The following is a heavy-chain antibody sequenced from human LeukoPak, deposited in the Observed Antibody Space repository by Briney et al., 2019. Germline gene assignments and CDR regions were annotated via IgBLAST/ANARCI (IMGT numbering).Heavy chain of an antibody. J-gene: IGHJ3*02. CDR2: ISYDGSNK. D-gene: IGHD6-13*01. Sequence: GGSLRLSCAASGFTFSSYAMHWVRQAPDKGLEWVAVISYDGSNKYYADSVKGRFTISRDNSKNTLYLQMNSLRAEDTAVYYCARRGIAAAGTDIWGQGTMVTVSS. CDR3: ARRGIAAAGTDI. V-gene: IGHV3-30-3*01. CDR1: GFTFSSYA.